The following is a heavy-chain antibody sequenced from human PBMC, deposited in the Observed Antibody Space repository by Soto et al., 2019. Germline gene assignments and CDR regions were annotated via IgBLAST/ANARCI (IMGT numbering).Heavy chain of an antibody. D-gene: IGHD6-19*01. J-gene: IGHJ6*02. CDR2: IIPIFGTA. Sequence: GASVKVSCKASGGTFSSYAISWVRQAPGQGLEWMGGIIPIFGTANYAQKFQGRVTITADESTSTAYMELSSLRSEDTAVYYCARDSSISLAWSPYYCYGMDFWGQGTSVTVSS. CDR3: ARDSSISLAWSPYYCYGMDF. V-gene: IGHV1-69*13. CDR1: GGTFSSYA.